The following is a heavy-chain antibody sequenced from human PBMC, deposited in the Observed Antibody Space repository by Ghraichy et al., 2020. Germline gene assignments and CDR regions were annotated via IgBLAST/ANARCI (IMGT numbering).Heavy chain of an antibody. Sequence: ETLSLTCTVSGDSITTYFWGWIRQPPGKGLEWIGYIHFSGSTNCNPSLKSRITISADTSNNQFSLKLRSVTAADTAVYYCARYFCPGGICTGFDYWGRGILVTVSS. CDR2: IHFSGST. CDR1: GDSITTYF. V-gene: IGHV4-59*01. D-gene: IGHD2-8*02. J-gene: IGHJ4*02. CDR3: ARYFCPGGICTGFDY.